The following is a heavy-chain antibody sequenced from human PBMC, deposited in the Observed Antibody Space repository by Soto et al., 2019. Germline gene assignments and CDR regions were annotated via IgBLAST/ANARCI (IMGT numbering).Heavy chain of an antibody. Sequence: ASVKVSCKASGGTFSSYAISWVRQAPGQGLEWMGGIIPIFGTANYAQKFQGRVTITADESTSTAYMELSSLRSEDTAVYYCAREERGALWFDPWGQGTLVTV. D-gene: IGHD1-1*01. J-gene: IGHJ5*02. CDR2: IIPIFGTA. CDR3: AREERGALWFDP. CDR1: GGTFSSYA. V-gene: IGHV1-69*13.